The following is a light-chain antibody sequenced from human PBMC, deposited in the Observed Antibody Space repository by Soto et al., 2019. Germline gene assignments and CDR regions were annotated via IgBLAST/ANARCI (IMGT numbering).Light chain of an antibody. CDR2: DNT. Sequence: QSVLTQPPSVSGAPGQRVTISCTGSRSNIGAGYAVHWYQQLPGTAPKLLIYDNTNRPSGVPDRFSASESGTSASLAITGLQSEDEADYYCQSSDTSLSASVFGGGTKLTVL. V-gene: IGLV1-40*01. CDR1: RSNIGAGYA. J-gene: IGLJ2*01. CDR3: QSSDTSLSASV.